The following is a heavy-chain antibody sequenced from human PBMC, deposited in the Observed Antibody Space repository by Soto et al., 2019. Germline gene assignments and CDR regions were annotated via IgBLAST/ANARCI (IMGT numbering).Heavy chain of an antibody. D-gene: IGHD3-3*01. Sequence: TGGSLRLSCAASGFTFSSYAMHWVRQAPGKGLEWVAVISYDGSNKYYADSVKGRFTISRDNSKNTLYLQMNSLRAEDTAVYHCAKEVWSGPMDVWGQGTTVTVSS. CDR3: AKEVWSGPMDV. CDR2: ISYDGSNK. V-gene: IGHV3-30*04. CDR1: GFTFSSYA. J-gene: IGHJ6*02.